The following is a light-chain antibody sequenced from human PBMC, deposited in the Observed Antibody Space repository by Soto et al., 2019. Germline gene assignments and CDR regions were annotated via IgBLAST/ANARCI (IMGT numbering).Light chain of an antibody. CDR1: QSVSNNY. CDR3: KQYGSSGT. CDR2: GAS. V-gene: IGKV3-20*01. J-gene: IGKJ1*01. Sequence: PGERATLSCRASQSVSNNYLAWYQQKPGQAPRLLIYGASNRATGIPDRFSGSGSGTEFTLTIRRLEPEDFAVYYCKQYGSSGTCGQGTKVDIK.